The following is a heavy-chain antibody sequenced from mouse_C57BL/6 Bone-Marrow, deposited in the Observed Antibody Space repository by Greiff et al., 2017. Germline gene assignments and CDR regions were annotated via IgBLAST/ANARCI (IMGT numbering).Heavy chain of an antibody. J-gene: IGHJ2*01. CDR2: IDPENGDT. D-gene: IGHD1-1*01. V-gene: IGHV14-4*01. CDR3: TTALIYYGSS. CDR1: GFNIKDDY. Sequence: VQLKESGAELVRPGASVKLSCTASGFNIKDDYMHWVKQRPEQGLEWIGWIDPENGDTEYASKFQGKATITADTSSNTAYLQLSSLTSEDTAVYYCTTALIYYGSSWGQGTTLTVSS.